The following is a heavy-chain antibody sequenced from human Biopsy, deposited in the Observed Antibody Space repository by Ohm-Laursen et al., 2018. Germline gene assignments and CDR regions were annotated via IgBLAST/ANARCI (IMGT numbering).Heavy chain of an antibody. Sequence: SVKVSCKVSGNTFATYHIHWVRQAPGQGLEWMGVISPSGATTSFSQKFQGRITMTRDTSTGTVYMDLNSPGSEDTAVYYCARAGVGSDGTDSYYYGMDVWGPGTTVTVSS. CDR2: ISPSGATT. J-gene: IGHJ6*02. CDR1: GNTFATYH. D-gene: IGHD5-24*01. CDR3: ARAGVGSDGTDSYYYGMDV. V-gene: IGHV1-46*01.